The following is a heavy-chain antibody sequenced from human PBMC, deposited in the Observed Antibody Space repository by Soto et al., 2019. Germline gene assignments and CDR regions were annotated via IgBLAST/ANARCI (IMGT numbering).Heavy chain of an antibody. J-gene: IGHJ6*02. Sequence: QVQLVQSGSELKKPGASVKVSCKASGYTFTSYAMNWERQAPGQGLEWMGWINTNTGNPTYAQGFTGRFVFSLDTSVSTAYLQICSLKAEDTAAYYCARDLGYSSSWPQYCYYYYGMDVWGQGTTVTVSS. V-gene: IGHV7-4-1*01. CDR2: INTNTGNP. CDR3: ARDLGYSSSWPQYCYYYYGMDV. CDR1: GYTFTSYA. D-gene: IGHD6-13*01.